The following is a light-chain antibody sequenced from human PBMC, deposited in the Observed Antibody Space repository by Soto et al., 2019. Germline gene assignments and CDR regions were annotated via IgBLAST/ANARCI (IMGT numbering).Light chain of an antibody. J-gene: IGKJ1*01. CDR1: QSVSNS. CDR2: DVS. CDR3: QRYATYSPT. V-gene: IGKV3-11*01. Sequence: EIVLTQSPATLSLSPGERVTLSCRASQSVSNSLAWYQQKPGQPPRLLIYDVSNRATGIPARFSGSGSGTDFTLTITSLEPEDFATYYCQRYATYSPTFGQGTKVDIK.